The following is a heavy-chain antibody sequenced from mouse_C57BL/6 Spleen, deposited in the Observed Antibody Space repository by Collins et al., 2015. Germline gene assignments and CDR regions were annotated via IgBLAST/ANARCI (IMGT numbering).Heavy chain of an antibody. V-gene: IGHV5-17*01. D-gene: IGHD1-1*01. CDR3: AREDYYGNSWFAY. CDR2: ITSGSSAT. J-gene: IGHJ3*01. Sequence: ITSGSSATYYADTVKGRFTISRDNAKNTLFLQMTSLTSEDRAMYYCAREDYYGNSWFAYWGQGTLVTVSA.